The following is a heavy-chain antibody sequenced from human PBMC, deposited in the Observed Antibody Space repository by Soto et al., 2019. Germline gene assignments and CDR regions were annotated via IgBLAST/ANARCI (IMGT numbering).Heavy chain of an antibody. J-gene: IGHJ4*02. D-gene: IGHD6-6*01. CDR1: GGSISSGGYY. Sequence: QVQLQESGPGLVKPSQTLSLTCTVSGGSISSGGYYWSWIRQHPGKGLEWIGYIYYSGSTYYNPSLQSRVTLSVDTAKNQFSLKLSSVTAADTAVYYCARSSIAARFAYWGQGTLVTVSS. V-gene: IGHV4-31*03. CDR2: IYYSGST. CDR3: ARSSIAARFAY.